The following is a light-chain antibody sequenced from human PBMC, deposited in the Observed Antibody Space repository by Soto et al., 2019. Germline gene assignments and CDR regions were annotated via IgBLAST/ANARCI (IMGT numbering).Light chain of an antibody. V-gene: IGKV3-20*01. Sequence: EIVLTQSPGTLSLSPGERATLSCRASQSVRSSYLAWYQQKPGQALRPLIYGASSRATGIPDRFSGSGSGTAFSLTISRLEPEDFAVYFCQHYGNSPPFTFGQGSKVEIK. J-gene: IGKJ2*01. CDR3: QHYGNSPPFT. CDR2: GAS. CDR1: QSVRSSY.